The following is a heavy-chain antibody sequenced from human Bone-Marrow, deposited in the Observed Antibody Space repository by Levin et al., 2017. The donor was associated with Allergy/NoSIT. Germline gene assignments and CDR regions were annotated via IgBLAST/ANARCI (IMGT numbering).Heavy chain of an antibody. J-gene: IGHJ4*02. D-gene: IGHD2-8*02. V-gene: IGHV4/OR15-8*02. CDR1: GASISGDNW. CDR3: ARHFILVVYDTVIRGDHFDA. CDR2: VYESGTT. Sequence: KASETLSLTCAVSGASISGDNWWSWVRQSPGKGLEWVAEVYESGTTHYSPSFKNRVTMSIDKSKNQFSLVLTSVTAADTAVYYCARHFILVVYDTVIRGDHFDAWGQGTLVTVSS.